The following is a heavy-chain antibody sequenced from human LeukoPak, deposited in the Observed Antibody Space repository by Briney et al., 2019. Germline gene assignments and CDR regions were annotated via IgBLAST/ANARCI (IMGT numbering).Heavy chain of an antibody. D-gene: IGHD1-26*01. CDR1: GFTFSTYW. J-gene: IGHJ4*02. CDR2: IKQDGSEK. V-gene: IGHV3-7*01. CDR3: VRDRGAQWELLLDY. Sequence: PGGSLRLSCAASGFTFSTYWMTWVRQAPGKGLEWVANIKQDGSEKYFVDSVKGRFTISRDNAKNSLYLQMNSLRAEDTAVYYCVRDRGAQWELLLDYWGQGTLVTVSS.